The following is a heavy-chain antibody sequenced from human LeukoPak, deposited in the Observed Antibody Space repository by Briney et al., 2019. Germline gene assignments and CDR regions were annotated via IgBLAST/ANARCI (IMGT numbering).Heavy chain of an antibody. D-gene: IGHD4/OR15-4a*01. V-gene: IGHV3-74*01. CDR1: GFTVSSNY. J-gene: IGHJ4*02. CDR2: ISGSGGST. CDR3: ARERRAYGPIDY. Sequence: TGGSPRLSCAASGFTVSSNYMSWVRQAPGKGLEWVSAISGSGGSTSYADSVKGRFTISRDNAKNTLYLQMNSLRAEDTAVYYCARERRAYGPIDYWGQGTLVTVSS.